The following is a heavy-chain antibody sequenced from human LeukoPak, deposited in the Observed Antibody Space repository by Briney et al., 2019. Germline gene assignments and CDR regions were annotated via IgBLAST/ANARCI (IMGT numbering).Heavy chain of an antibody. CDR3: ARDGDGWFGSYYGMDV. CDR2: INPNSGGT. CDR1: GYTFTGYY. D-gene: IGHD3-10*01. Sequence: ASVKVSCKASGYTFTGYYMHWVRQAPGQGLEWMEWINPNSGGTNYAQKFQGWVTMTRDTSISTAYMELSRLRSDDTAVYYCARDGDGWFGSYYGMDVWGQGTTVTVSS. J-gene: IGHJ6*02. V-gene: IGHV1-2*04.